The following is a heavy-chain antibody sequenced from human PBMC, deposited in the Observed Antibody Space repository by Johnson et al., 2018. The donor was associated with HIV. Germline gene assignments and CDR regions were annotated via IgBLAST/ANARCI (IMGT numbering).Heavy chain of an antibody. Sequence: QLVESGGGLIQPGGSLRLSCAASGFTVSSTYMRWVRQAPGKGLEWVSAIYSGGSTYYADSVKGRFTISRDNSKNTLDLQMNSLRAEDTAVYYCARDSDISLGVAGAFDIWGQGTMVTVSA. D-gene: IGHD3-9*01. V-gene: IGHV3-53*01. CDR3: ARDSDISLGVAGAFDI. CDR1: GFTVSSTY. J-gene: IGHJ3*02. CDR2: IYSGGST.